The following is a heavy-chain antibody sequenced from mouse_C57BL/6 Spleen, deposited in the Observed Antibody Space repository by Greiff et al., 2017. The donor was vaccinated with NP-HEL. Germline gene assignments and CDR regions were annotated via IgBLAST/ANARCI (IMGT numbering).Heavy chain of an antibody. D-gene: IGHD2-4*01. V-gene: IGHV1-55*01. CDR3: ALYDYDEAWFAY. CDR2: IYPGSGST. Sequence: VQLQQPGAELVKPGASVKMSCKASGYTFTSYWITWVKQRPGQGLEWIGDIYPGSGSTNYNEKFKSKATLTVDTSSSTAYMQLSSLTSEDSAVYYCALYDYDEAWFAYWGQGTLVTVSA. J-gene: IGHJ3*01. CDR1: GYTFTSYW.